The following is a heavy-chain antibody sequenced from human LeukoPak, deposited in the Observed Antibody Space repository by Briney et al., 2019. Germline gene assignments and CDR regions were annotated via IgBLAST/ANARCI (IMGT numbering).Heavy chain of an antibody. Sequence: PSETLSLTCTVSGGSISSYYWSWIRQPPGKGLEWIGYIYYSGSTNYNPSLRSRVTMSVDTSKNQFSLKLSSVTAADTAVYYCARDRGHTQGWFDPWGQGTLVTVSS. CDR2: IYYSGST. V-gene: IGHV4-59*01. D-gene: IGHD2-2*02. CDR1: GGSISSYY. CDR3: ARDRGHTQGWFDP. J-gene: IGHJ5*02.